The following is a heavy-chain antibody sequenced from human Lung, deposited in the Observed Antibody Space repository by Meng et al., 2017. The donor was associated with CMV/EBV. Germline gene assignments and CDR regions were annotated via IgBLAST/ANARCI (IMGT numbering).Heavy chain of an antibody. Sequence: HVALGRSVPGLWKPSETLSFTGTVSGVSINSYYCRWSQQPPGQGLEWLGYFYYKGNSNYNPSLKSRVTISVDTSKNLFSLNLTSVTAADAALYYCARGSYLAVEGWGLGTLVTVSS. D-gene: IGHD2-21*01. CDR3: ARGSYLAVEG. V-gene: IGHV4-59*01. J-gene: IGHJ4*02. CDR1: GVSINSYY. CDR2: FYYKGNS.